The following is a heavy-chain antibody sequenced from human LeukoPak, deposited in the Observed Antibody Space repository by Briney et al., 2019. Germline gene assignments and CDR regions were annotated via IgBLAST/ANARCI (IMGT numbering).Heavy chain of an antibody. Sequence: PGGSLRLSCAASGFTFSSYAMHWVRQAPGKGLEWVAVISYDGSNKYYADSVKGRFTISRDNSKNTLYLQMNSLRAEDTAVYYCARDSDSSGYYTDYWGQGTLVTVSS. CDR2: ISYDGSNK. CDR3: ARDSDSSGYYTDY. J-gene: IGHJ4*02. CDR1: GFTFSSYA. V-gene: IGHV3-30-3*01. D-gene: IGHD3-22*01.